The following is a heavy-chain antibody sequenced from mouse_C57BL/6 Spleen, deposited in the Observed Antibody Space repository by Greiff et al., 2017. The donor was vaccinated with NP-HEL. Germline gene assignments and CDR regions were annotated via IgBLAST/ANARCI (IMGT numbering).Heavy chain of an antibody. CDR2: ISSGSSTI. V-gene: IGHV5-17*01. J-gene: IGHJ4*01. Sequence: EVQLVESGGGLVKPGGSLKLSCAASGFTFSDYGMHWVRQAPEKGLEWVAYISSGSSTIYYADTVKGRFTISRDNAKNTLFLQMTSLRSEDTAMYYCARGITTVVGDYAMDYWGQGTSVTVSS. CDR3: ARGITTVVGDYAMDY. CDR1: GFTFSDYG. D-gene: IGHD1-1*01.